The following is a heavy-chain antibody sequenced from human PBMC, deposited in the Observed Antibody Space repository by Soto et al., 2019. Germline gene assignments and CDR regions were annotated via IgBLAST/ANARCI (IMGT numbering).Heavy chain of an antibody. CDR2: VNPSGGST. CDR3: AREASAVVSLDY. D-gene: IGHD2-15*01. CDR1: GYLFTAYS. V-gene: IGHV1-46*01. J-gene: IGHJ4*02. Sequence: ASVKVSCKASGYLFTAYSMHWVRLAPGQGLEWMGVVNPSGGSTKYAQNFQGRVTMTRDTSTTTIYMELSSLRSDDTAIYYCAREASAVVSLDYWGQGTLVTVSS.